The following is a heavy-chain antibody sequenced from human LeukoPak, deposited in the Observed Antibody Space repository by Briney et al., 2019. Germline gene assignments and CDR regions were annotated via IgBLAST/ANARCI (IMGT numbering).Heavy chain of an antibody. V-gene: IGHV3-64*02. CDR3: AGADCSSSSCYTVAY. D-gene: IGHD2-2*02. CDR1: GFTFNSYA. CDR2: IDNDGDST. Sequence: GGSLRLSCAASGFTFNSYAMQWVRQAPGKGLEFVSVIDNDGDSTYYADSVKGRIIISRDNSKNTLYLQMGSLRADDMAVYYCAGADCSSSSCYTVAYWGQGTLVTVSS. J-gene: IGHJ4*02.